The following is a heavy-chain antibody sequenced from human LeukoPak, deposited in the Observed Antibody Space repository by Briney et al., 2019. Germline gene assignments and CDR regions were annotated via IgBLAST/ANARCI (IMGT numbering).Heavy chain of an antibody. Sequence: GGSLRLSCAASGFTFSSSWTTWVRQAPGKGLEWVAHINEDGSDKYYVDSVTGRFSISRDNTKNSLYLQMSSLRAEDTAVYYCATWSNAWEFDYWGQGTLVSVSS. J-gene: IGHJ4*02. D-gene: IGHD1-26*01. V-gene: IGHV3-7*05. CDR1: GFTFSSSW. CDR3: ATWSNAWEFDY. CDR2: INEDGSDK.